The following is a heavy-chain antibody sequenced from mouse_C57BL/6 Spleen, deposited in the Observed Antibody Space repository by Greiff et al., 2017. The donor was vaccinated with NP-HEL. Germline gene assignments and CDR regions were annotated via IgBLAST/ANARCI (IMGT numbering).Heavy chain of an antibody. CDR1: GYTFTSYW. CDR2: IDPSDSYT. J-gene: IGHJ2*01. V-gene: IGHV1-69*01. Sequence: QVQLQQPGAELVMPGASVKLSCKASGYTFTSYWMHWVKQRPGQGLEWIGEIDPSDSYTNYNQKFKGKSTVTVDKSSSTAYMQLSSLTSEDSAVYYCARSQLRNYFDYWGQGTTLTVSS. D-gene: IGHD1-1*01. CDR3: ARSQLRNYFDY.